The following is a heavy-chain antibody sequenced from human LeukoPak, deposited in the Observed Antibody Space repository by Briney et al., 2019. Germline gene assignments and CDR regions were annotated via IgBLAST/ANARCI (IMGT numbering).Heavy chain of an antibody. J-gene: IGHJ3*02. D-gene: IGHD3-22*01. CDR1: GGSISSGGYY. CDR3: ARDVGDADYYDSSAGIYAFDI. Sequence: SHTLSLTCTVSGGSISSGGYYWSWIRQPPGKGLEWIGYIYHSGSTYYNPSLKSRVTISVDRSKNQFSLKLSSVTAADTAVYYCARDVGDADYYDSSAGIYAFDIWGQGTMVTVSS. CDR2: IYHSGST. V-gene: IGHV4-30-2*01.